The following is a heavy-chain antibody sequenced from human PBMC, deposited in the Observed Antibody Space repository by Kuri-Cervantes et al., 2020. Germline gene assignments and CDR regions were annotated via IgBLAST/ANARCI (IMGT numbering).Heavy chain of an antibody. J-gene: IGHJ4*02. V-gene: IGHV3-30*18. CDR3: AKWRAAGSGNFDY. CDR1: GFTFSSYG. Sequence: GGSLRLSCAASGFTFSSYGMHWVRQAPGKGLEWVAVISYDGSNKYYADSVKGRFTISRDNSKNTLYLQMNSLRAEGTAVYYCAKWRAAGSGNFDYWGQGTLVTVSS. CDR2: ISYDGSNK. D-gene: IGHD6-13*01.